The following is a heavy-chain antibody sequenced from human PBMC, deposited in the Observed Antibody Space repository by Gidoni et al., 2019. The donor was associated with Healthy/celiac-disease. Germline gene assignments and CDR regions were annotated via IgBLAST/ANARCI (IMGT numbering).Heavy chain of an antibody. D-gene: IGHD3-16*01. CDR3: ASRGGFAFDI. Sequence: QVQLVQSGAAGKQPGSPVKASCKASGGTFSSYAISWVRQAPGQGLGWMGGNIPIISTANYAQKFQGRVTITADESTSTAYMELGSLRSEDTAVYYCASRGGFAFDIWGQGTMVTVSS. CDR2: NIPIISTA. V-gene: IGHV1-69*01. J-gene: IGHJ3*02. CDR1: GGTFSSYA.